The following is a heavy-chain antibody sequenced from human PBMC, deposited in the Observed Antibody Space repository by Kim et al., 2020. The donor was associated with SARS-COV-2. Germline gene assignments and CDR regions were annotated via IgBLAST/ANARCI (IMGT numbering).Heavy chain of an antibody. CDR3: ARDSRYCSSTSCSYGMDV. J-gene: IGHJ6*02. V-gene: IGHV4-30-2*05. D-gene: IGHD2-2*01. Sequence: NSRVTISVDTSKNQFSLKLSSVTAADTAVYYCARDSRYCSSTSCSYGMDVWGQGTTVTVSS.